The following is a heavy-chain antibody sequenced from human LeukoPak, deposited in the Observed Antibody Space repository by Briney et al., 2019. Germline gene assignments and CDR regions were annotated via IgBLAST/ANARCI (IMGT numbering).Heavy chain of an antibody. Sequence: GGSLRLSCAASGFTFSSYAMSWVRQAPGKGLEWVSAISGSGGSTYYADSVKGRFTISRDNSKNTLYLQMNSLRAEDTAVYYCARAQYQKFGELLHYWGQGTLVTVSS. CDR1: GFTFSSYA. V-gene: IGHV3-23*01. D-gene: IGHD3-10*01. CDR2: ISGSGGST. J-gene: IGHJ4*02. CDR3: ARAQYQKFGELLHY.